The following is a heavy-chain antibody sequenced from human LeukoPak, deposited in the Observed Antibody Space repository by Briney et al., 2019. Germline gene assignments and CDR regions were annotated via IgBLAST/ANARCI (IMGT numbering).Heavy chain of an antibody. Sequence: PGGSLRPSCAASGFTFSSYSMNWVRQAPGKGLEWVSSISSSSYIYYADSVKGRFTISRDNAKNSLYLQMNSLRAEDTAVYYCARPGGLLRGYGPDNWFDPWGQGTLVTVSS. J-gene: IGHJ5*02. CDR1: GFTFSSYS. D-gene: IGHD5-18*01. CDR3: ARPGGLLRGYGPDNWFDP. CDR2: ISSSSYI. V-gene: IGHV3-21*01.